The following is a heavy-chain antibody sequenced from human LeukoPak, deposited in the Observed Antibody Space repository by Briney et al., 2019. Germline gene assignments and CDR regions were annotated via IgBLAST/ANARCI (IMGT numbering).Heavy chain of an antibody. Sequence: SETLSLTCTVSGGFISSYYWSWIRQPPGKGLEWIGHIYYSGSTNYNPSLKSRVTISVDTSKNQFSLKLSSVTAADTAVYYCASTTRGYGSGSYLFDYWGQGTLVTVSS. D-gene: IGHD3-10*01. CDR3: ASTTRGYGSGSYLFDY. V-gene: IGHV4-59*08. J-gene: IGHJ4*02. CDR2: IYYSGST. CDR1: GGFISSYY.